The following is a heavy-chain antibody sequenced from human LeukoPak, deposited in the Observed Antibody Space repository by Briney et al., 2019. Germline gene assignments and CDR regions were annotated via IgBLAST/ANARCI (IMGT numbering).Heavy chain of an antibody. CDR2: INTNTGNP. V-gene: IGHV7-4-1*02. Sequence: GASVTVSCKASGYTFTSYGISWVRQAPGQGLEWMGWINTNTGNPTYAQGFTGRFVFSLDTSVSTAYLQISSLKAEDTAVYYCAKRGPDINFDYWGQGTLVTVSS. CDR3: AKRGPDINFDY. J-gene: IGHJ4*02. D-gene: IGHD3-10*01. CDR1: GYTFTSYG.